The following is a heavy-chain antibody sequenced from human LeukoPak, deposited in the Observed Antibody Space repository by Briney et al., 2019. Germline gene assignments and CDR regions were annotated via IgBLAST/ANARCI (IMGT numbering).Heavy chain of an antibody. CDR3: ARRTGNWNDALFDY. J-gene: IGHJ4*02. CDR1: GFTFSTYA. Sequence: GGSLRLSCAASGFTFSTYAMHWVRQAPGKGLEYVSSISSNGISTYYANSVKGRFTISRDNSKNTLYLQMGSLRAEDMAVYYCARRTGNWNDALFDYWGQGTLVTVSS. D-gene: IGHD1-1*01. CDR2: ISSNGIST. V-gene: IGHV3-64*01.